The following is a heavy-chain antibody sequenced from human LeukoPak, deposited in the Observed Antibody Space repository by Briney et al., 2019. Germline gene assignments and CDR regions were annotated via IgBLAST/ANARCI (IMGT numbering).Heavy chain of an antibody. D-gene: IGHD3-3*01. V-gene: IGHV1-69*05. Sequence: SVTVSFKGSGGTFSSYAISWVRQAPGQGLEWVGGIIPIFGTANYAQKFQGRVTITTDESTSTAYMELSSLRSEDTAAYYCARGEQGDFWSGYGWGRGHGTLVTASS. CDR2: IIPIFGTA. CDR1: GGTFSSYA. J-gene: IGHJ4*01. CDR3: ARGEQGDFWSGYGWG.